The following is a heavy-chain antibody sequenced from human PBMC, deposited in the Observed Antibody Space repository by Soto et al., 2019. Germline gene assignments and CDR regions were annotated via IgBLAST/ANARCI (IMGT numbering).Heavy chain of an antibody. V-gene: IGHV3-23*01. CDR1: GFTFCSYA. CDR2: ISGSGGST. Sequence: GGALRLSFAAPGFTFCSYAVSWVRQAPGKGLEGVSAISGSGGSTYYADSVKGRFTISRDNSKNTLYLQMNSLRAEDTAVYYCAKDRTYYDFWSGYFARTVYGMDVWGQGTTVTVSS. CDR3: AKDRTYYDFWSGYFARTVYGMDV. D-gene: IGHD3-3*01. J-gene: IGHJ6*02.